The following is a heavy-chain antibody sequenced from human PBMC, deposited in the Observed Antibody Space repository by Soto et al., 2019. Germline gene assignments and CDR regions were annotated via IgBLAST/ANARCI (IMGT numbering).Heavy chain of an antibody. Sequence: SVKVSCKASGGTFSSYAISWVRQAPGQGLEWMGGIIPIFGTANYAQKFQGRVTITADESTSTAYMELSSLRSEDTAVYYCAARPKPRDSYGLYDAFDIWGQGTMVTVS. CDR1: GGTFSSYA. J-gene: IGHJ3*02. V-gene: IGHV1-69*13. D-gene: IGHD5-18*01. CDR2: IIPIFGTA. CDR3: AARPKPRDSYGLYDAFDI.